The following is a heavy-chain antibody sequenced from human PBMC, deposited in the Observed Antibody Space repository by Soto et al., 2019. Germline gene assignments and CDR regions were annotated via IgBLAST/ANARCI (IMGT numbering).Heavy chain of an antibody. CDR3: ARESGYSGYAESYYGMDV. CDR2: IIPILGIA. CDR1: GGTFSRYT. Sequence: SVKVSCKASGGTFSRYTISWVRQAPGQGLEWMGKIIPILGIANYAQKFQGRVTITADKSTSTAYMELSSLRSEDTAVYYCARESGYSGYAESYYGMDVWGQGTTVTVSS. V-gene: IGHV1-69*04. J-gene: IGHJ6*02. D-gene: IGHD5-12*01.